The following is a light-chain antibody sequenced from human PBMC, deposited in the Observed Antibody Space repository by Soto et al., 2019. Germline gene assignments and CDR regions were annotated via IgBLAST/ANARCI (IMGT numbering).Light chain of an antibody. J-gene: IGKJ3*01. Sequence: EIVMTQSPATLSVSPGERATLSCRASQSVSNNLAWYQQKPGQAPRLLIYGASTRATGIPARFSGSGSGTDFTLTISSLQSEDIAVYYCQQYSNWLRVFTFGPGTKVGIK. CDR2: GAS. CDR1: QSVSNN. CDR3: QQYSNWLRVFT. V-gene: IGKV3-15*01.